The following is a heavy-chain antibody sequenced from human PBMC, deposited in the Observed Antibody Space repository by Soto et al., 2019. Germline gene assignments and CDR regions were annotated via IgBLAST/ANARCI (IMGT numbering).Heavy chain of an antibody. CDR2: INAGNGNT. V-gene: IGHV1-3*01. Sequence: ASVKVSCKASGYTLTSYAMHWVRQAPGQRLEWMGWINAGNGNTKYSQKFQGRVTITRDTSASTAYMELSSLRSEDTAVYYCASGWVGARPFDYWGQGTLVTVSS. J-gene: IGHJ4*02. CDR3: ASGWVGARPFDY. D-gene: IGHD1-26*01. CDR1: GYTLTSYA.